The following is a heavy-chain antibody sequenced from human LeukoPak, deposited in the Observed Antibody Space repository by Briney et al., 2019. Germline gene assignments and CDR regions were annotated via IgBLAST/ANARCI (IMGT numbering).Heavy chain of an antibody. J-gene: IGHJ6*03. Sequence: GGSLRLSCADSGFTFSNYNMNWVRQAPGKAMEWVSSITSSGTYTFYADSVKGRFTISRDNAKNSLYLQMDSLGPEDTAVCYCARDPYSGNYGTYYYYYMDVWGKGTTVTISS. CDR1: GFTFSNYN. CDR2: ITSSGTYT. D-gene: IGHD1-26*01. CDR3: ARDPYSGNYGTYYYYYMDV. V-gene: IGHV3-21*01.